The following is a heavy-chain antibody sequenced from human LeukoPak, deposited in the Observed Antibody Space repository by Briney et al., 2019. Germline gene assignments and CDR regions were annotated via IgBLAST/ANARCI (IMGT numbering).Heavy chain of an antibody. CDR1: GVTFSNYA. Sequence: GGSLRLSCAASGVTFSNYALSWVRQAPGKGLEWVSRINTDGSSTSYADSVKGRFTISRDNAKNTLYLQMNSLRAEDTAVYYCARARPVVDSWFDPWGQGTLVTVSS. CDR2: INTDGSST. D-gene: IGHD2-15*01. V-gene: IGHV3-74*01. J-gene: IGHJ5*02. CDR3: ARARPVVDSWFDP.